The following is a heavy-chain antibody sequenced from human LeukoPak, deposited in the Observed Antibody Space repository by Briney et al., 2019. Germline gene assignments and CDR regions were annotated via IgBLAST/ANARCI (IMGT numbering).Heavy chain of an antibody. CDR2: IRQDGGKI. CDR3: AELGDRQVLGN. Sequence: GGSLRLSCVASGFTFSTYWMSWVRQAPGKGLEWVANIRQDGGKIYYVDSVKGRFTISRDNAKNSLYLQMNNLRAEDTAVYYCAELGDRQVLGNWGQGTLVTVSS. D-gene: IGHD6-6*01. CDR1: GFTFSTYW. V-gene: IGHV3-7*01. J-gene: IGHJ4*02.